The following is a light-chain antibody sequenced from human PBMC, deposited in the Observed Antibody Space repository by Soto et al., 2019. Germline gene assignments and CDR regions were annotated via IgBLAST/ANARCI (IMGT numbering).Light chain of an antibody. J-gene: IGLJ2*01. V-gene: IGLV1-51*01. CDR2: GND. Sequence: QSVLTQPPSVSAAPGQTVTISCSGGTSNIGHNYVSWYQQLPGTAPTLLIYGNDKRPSGIPDQFSGSKSGTSATLAITGLQTGDEADYYCATWDTNLSAVFGGGTKVTGL. CDR3: ATWDTNLSAV. CDR1: TSNIGHNY.